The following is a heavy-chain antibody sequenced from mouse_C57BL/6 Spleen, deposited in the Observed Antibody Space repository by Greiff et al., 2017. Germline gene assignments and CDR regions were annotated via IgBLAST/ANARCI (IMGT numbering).Heavy chain of an antibody. CDR2: IDPEDGDT. D-gene: IGHD1-1*01. V-gene: IGHV14-1*01. CDR3: TTPYYYGSSSWFAY. Sequence: EVKLQESGAELVRPGASVKLSCTASGFNIKDYYMHWVKQRPEQGLAWIGRIDPEDGDTEYAPKFQGKATMTADTSSNTAYLQLSSLTSEDTAVYYCTTPYYYGSSSWFAYWGQGTLVTVSA. J-gene: IGHJ3*01. CDR1: GFNIKDYY.